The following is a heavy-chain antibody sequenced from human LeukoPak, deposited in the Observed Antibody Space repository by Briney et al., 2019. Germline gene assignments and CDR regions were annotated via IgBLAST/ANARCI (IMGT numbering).Heavy chain of an antibody. V-gene: IGHV4-39*01. D-gene: IGHD6-19*01. Sequence: SETLSLTCTVSGGSISSSSYYWGWIRQPPGKGLEWIGSMYYGGSTYSNPSLKSRVTISVDTSKNQFSLKLSSVTAADTAVYYCARVLEGSSGQHWYFDLWGRGTLVTVSS. CDR1: GGSISSSSYY. J-gene: IGHJ2*01. CDR2: MYYGGST. CDR3: ARVLEGSSGQHWYFDL.